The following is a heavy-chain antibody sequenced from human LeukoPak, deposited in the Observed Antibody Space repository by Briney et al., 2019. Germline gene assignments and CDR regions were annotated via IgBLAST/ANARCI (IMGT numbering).Heavy chain of an antibody. CDR3: ARDIGQIGYYYMDV. CDR1: GGSISSYY. J-gene: IGHJ6*03. V-gene: IGHV4-59*01. Sequence: SETLSLTCTVSGGSISSYYWSWIRQPPGKGLEWIGYIYYSGSTNYNPSLKSRVTISVDTSKNQFSLKLSSVTAADTAVYYCARDIGQIGYYYMDVWGKGTTVTVSS. CDR2: IYYSGST. D-gene: IGHD2-21*01.